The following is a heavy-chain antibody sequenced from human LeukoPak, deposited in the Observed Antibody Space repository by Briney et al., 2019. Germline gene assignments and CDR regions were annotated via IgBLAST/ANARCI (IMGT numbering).Heavy chain of an antibody. J-gene: IGHJ6*03. D-gene: IGHD3-10*01. CDR1: GFTFSTYG. Sequence: GGSPRLSCAASGFTFSTYGMHWVRQAPGKGLEWVAFIRYDGSYKYYGDSVKGRFTISRDNSKNTLYLQMNSLRVEDTAVYYCAKDLWVGESRTDYYYYMDVWGEGTTVTVSS. V-gene: IGHV3-30*02. CDR3: AKDLWVGESRTDYYYYMDV. CDR2: IRYDGSYK.